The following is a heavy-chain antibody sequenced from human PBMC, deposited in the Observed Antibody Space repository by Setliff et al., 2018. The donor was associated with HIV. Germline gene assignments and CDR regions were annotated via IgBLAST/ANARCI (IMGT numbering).Heavy chain of an antibody. Sequence: SETLSLTCNVSAGSISTYYWSWIRQPPGKGLEWLGYVSYSGSTNFNPSLESRLAMSVDMSKNLFSLKLRSVTAADTAVYYCARHGHFYDSSSSDAFDIWGHGTMVTVSS. CDR2: VSYSGST. D-gene: IGHD3-22*01. CDR1: AGSISTYY. CDR3: ARHGHFYDSSSSDAFDI. V-gene: IGHV4-59*08. J-gene: IGHJ3*02.